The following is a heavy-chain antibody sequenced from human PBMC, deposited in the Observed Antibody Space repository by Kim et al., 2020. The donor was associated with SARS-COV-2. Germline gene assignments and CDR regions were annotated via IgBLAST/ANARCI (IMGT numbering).Heavy chain of an antibody. D-gene: IGHD3-10*01. CDR3: ARVAVRGYYYYYYMDV. Sequence: SPKSRVTISVDTSKNQFSLKLSSVTAADTAVYYCARVAVRGYYYYYYMDVWGKGTTVTVSS. V-gene: IGHV4-34*01. J-gene: IGHJ6*03.